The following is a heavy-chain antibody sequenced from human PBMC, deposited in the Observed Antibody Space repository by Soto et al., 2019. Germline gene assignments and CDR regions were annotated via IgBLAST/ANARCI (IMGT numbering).Heavy chain of an antibody. CDR3: AKPGSMVRGVIPPYYFDF. J-gene: IGHJ4*02. CDR1: GFTFSSYA. D-gene: IGHD3-10*01. CDR2: ISGSGGST. V-gene: IGHV3-23*01. Sequence: PGGSLRLSCAASGFTFSSYAMSWVRQAPGKGLEWVSAISGSGGSTYYADSVKGRFTISRDNSKNTLYLQMNSLRAEDTAVYYCAKPGSMVRGVIPPYYFDFSGQGILVTVSS.